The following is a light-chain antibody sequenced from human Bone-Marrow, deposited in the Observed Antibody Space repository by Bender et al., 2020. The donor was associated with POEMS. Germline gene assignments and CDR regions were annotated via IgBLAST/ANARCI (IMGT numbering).Light chain of an antibody. CDR1: SSNIGSNA. J-gene: IGLJ3*02. CDR3: SSWDDSLSGWV. V-gene: IGLV1-36*01. CDR2: YDD. Sequence: QSVLTQPPSVSEAPRQRVTISCSGSSSNIGSNAVNWYQQLPGKAPKLLIYYDDLLPSGVSDRFSGSKSGTSASLAISDIQSEDEGDYYCSSWDDSLSGWVFGGGTKLTVL.